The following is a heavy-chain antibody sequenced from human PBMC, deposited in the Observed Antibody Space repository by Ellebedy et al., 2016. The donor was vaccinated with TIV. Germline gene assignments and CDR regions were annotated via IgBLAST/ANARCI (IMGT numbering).Heavy chain of an antibody. CDR2: IYGGGST. D-gene: IGHD3-10*01. Sequence: PGGSLRLSCAASGFTVSSNYMTWVRQAPGKGLEWVSVIYGGGSTYYADSVKGRSTISRDNSKNTLYLQMNSLRAEDTAVYYCARGFSTYYYGSGRTDYWGQGTLVTVSS. CDR3: ARGFSTYYYGSGRTDY. J-gene: IGHJ4*02. V-gene: IGHV3-66*01. CDR1: GFTVSSNY.